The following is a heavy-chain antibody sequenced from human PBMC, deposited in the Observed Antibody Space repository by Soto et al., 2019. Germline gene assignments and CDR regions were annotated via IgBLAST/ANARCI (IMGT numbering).Heavy chain of an antibody. J-gene: IGHJ6*02. CDR2: INPNSGGT. Sequence: GASVKVSCKASGFTFSAYYIYWVRQAPGQGLEWIGWINPNSGGTNNAQKFQGRVTTTRDTSTSTVYMELSALISDDTAVYFCARSLLDEYSSSWRSAYYGMDVWGQGTTVTVSS. CDR3: ARSLLDEYSSSWRSAYYGMDV. V-gene: IGHV1-2*02. D-gene: IGHD2-2*01. CDR1: GFTFSAYY.